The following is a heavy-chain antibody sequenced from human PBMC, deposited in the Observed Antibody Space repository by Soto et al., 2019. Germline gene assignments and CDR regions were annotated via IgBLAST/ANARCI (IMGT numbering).Heavy chain of an antibody. CDR2: ITSEGSST. J-gene: IGHJ4*02. Sequence: EVQLVESGGGLVQPGGSLRLSCAASGFTFSSYWMHWVRQSPGEGLVWVSRITSEGSSTFYAVSVKGRFTISRDHAKNTLYLQMNSLRAEDMAVYHFARDVGYWGQGTLVTVSS. V-gene: IGHV3-74*01. CDR1: GFTFSSYW. CDR3: ARDVGY.